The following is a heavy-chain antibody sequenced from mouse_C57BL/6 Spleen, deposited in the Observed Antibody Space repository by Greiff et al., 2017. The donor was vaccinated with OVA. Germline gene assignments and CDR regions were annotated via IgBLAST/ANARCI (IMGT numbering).Heavy chain of an antibody. J-gene: IGHJ4*01. CDR1: GYSFTGYY. CDR3: ARSSSYGYYAMDY. V-gene: IGHV1-42*01. CDR2: INPSTGGT. Sequence: EVKLQQSGPELVKPGASVKISCKASGYSFTGYYMNWVKQSPKKSLEWIGEINPSTGGTTYNQKFKAKATLTVDKSSSTAYMQLKSLTSEDSAVYYCARSSSYGYYAMDYWGQGTSVTVSS. D-gene: IGHD1-1*01.